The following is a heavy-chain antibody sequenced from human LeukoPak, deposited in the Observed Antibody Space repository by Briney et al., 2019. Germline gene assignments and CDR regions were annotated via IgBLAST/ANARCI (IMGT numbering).Heavy chain of an antibody. CDR2: ISSSSGII. Sequence: GGSLRLSCAASGFTFSSYSLNCVRQAPGKGPEWVSYISSSSGIIYYADSVKSRFTISRDNAKNSLYLQMNSLRDEDTALYYCARDTYFDYWGQGTLVTVSS. J-gene: IGHJ4*02. CDR1: GFTFSSYS. V-gene: IGHV3-48*02. CDR3: ARDTYFDY.